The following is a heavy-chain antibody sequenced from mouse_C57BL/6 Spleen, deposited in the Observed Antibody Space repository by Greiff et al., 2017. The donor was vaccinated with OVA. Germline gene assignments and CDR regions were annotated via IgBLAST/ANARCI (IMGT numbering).Heavy chain of an antibody. V-gene: IGHV1-15*01. CDR3: TRGRRD. J-gene: IGHJ3*01. CDR2: IDPETGGT. CDR1: GYTFTDYE. Sequence: QVQLQQPGAELVRPGASVTLSCKASGYTFTDYEMHWVKQTPVHGLEWIGAIDPETGGTAYNQKFKGKAILTADKSSSTAYMELRSLTSEDSAVYYCTRGRRDWGQGTLVTVSA.